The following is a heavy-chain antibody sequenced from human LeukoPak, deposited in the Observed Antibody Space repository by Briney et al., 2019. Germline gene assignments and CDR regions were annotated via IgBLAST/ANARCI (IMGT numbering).Heavy chain of an antibody. D-gene: IGHD1-26*01. CDR1: GFTFDDYG. CDR2: INWNGGST. V-gene: IGHV3-20*04. Sequence: GGSLRLSCAASGFTFDDYGMSWVRQAPGKGLEWVSGINWNGGSTGYADSVKGRFTISRDNAKNSLYLQMNSLRAEDTALYYCARLGVGATRDAFDIRGQGTMVTVSS. J-gene: IGHJ3*02. CDR3: ARLGVGATRDAFDI.